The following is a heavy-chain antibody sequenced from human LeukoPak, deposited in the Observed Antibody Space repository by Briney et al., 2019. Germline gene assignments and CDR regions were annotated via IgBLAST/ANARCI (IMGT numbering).Heavy chain of an antibody. CDR3: ARADVDQYFDY. V-gene: IGHV4-30-4*01. CDR2: IYYSGST. CDR1: GGSISSGDYY. Sequence: PSQTLSLTCTVSGGSISSGDYYWSWIRQPPGKGLEWIGYIYYSGSTYYNPSLKSRVTISVDTSKNQFSLKLSPVTAADTAVYYCARADVDQYFDYWGQGTLVTVSS. J-gene: IGHJ4*02. D-gene: IGHD5-12*01.